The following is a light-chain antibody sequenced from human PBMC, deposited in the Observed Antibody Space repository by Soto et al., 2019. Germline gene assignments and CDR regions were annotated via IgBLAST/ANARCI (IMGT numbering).Light chain of an antibody. J-gene: IGLJ2*01. CDR1: SGDVGGYYY. V-gene: IGLV2-14*01. CDR2: EVS. CDR3: SSYTGWSTNTVV. Sequence: QSALTQPASVSGSPGQSITISCTGTSGDVGGYYYVSWYQQLPGKAPKLMISEVSNRPSGVSNRFSGSKSGNTASLTISGLQAEDEADYYCSSYTGWSTNTVVFGGGTKLTVL.